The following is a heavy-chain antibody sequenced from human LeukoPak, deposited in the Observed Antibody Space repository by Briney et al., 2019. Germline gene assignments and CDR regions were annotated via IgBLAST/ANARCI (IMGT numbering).Heavy chain of an antibody. Sequence: ASVKVSCKASGYTFTGYYMHWVRQAPGQGLEWMGWINPNSGGTNYAQKFQGRVTITRNTSISTAYMELSSLRSEDTAVYYCARGGYCSSTSCYPLNWFDPWGQGTLVTVSS. J-gene: IGHJ5*02. CDR2: INPNSGGT. CDR1: GYTFTGYY. V-gene: IGHV1-2*02. CDR3: ARGGYCSSTSCYPLNWFDP. D-gene: IGHD2-2*01.